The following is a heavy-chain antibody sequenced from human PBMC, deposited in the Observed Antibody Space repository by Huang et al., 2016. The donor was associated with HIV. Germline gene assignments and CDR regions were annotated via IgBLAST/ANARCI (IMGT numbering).Heavy chain of an antibody. Sequence: EVQLVESGGGLVQPGGSLRLSCAASGFTFSSYWMHGVRQVPGKGLVWVSHIRSDGSSTSYADSVKGRFTISRDNAKNTLYLQMNSLRAEDTAVYYCARGSRQGKYYYGSGTAYWGQGTLVTVSS. D-gene: IGHD3-10*01. V-gene: IGHV3-74*01. CDR2: IRSDGSST. CDR1: GFTFSSYW. J-gene: IGHJ4*02. CDR3: ARGSRQGKYYYGSGTAY.